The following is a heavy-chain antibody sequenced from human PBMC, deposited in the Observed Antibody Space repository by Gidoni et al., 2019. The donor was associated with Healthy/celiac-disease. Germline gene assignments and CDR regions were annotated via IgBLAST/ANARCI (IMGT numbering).Heavy chain of an antibody. CDR3: AREQEDYSNYRSYYYYYYGMDV. V-gene: IGHV3-74*01. D-gene: IGHD4-4*01. J-gene: IGHJ6*02. CDR1: GFTFSSYW. Sequence: EVQLVESGGVLVQPGGSLRLSCAASGFTFSSYWLHWVRQAPGKGLVWVSRINSDGSSTSDADSGKGRCTISRDNAKNTLYLQMNRLRAEDTAVYYWAREQEDYSNYRSYYYYYYGMDVWGQGTTVTVSS. CDR2: INSDGSST.